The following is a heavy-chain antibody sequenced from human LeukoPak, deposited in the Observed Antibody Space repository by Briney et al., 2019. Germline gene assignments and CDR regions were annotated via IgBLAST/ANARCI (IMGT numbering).Heavy chain of an antibody. CDR2: LSYDGTNK. V-gene: IGHV3-30*18. D-gene: IGHD5-18*01. Sequence: GGSLRLSCAASGFSSYGMHWVRQAPGKGLEWVAVLSYDGTNKFYADSVKDRFTISRDNSKNTLYLQMNSLRAEDTAVYYCAKALGGYSYGFDADYWGQGTLVTVSS. CDR3: AKALGGYSYGFDADY. CDR1: GFSSYG. J-gene: IGHJ4*02.